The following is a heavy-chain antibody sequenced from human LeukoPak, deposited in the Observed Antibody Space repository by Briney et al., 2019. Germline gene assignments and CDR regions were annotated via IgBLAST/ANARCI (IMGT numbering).Heavy chain of an antibody. CDR3: ARDSRTSGSSPFDN. Sequence: GGSQRLSCAASGFRFSSYSMHWVRQAPGRGLEYVSAISENGGDTYYANSVKGRFTISRDNSKNTLYLQMNSLRAEDTAVYYCARDSRTSGSSPFDNWGQGTLVTVSS. CDR1: GFRFSSYS. V-gene: IGHV3-64*01. D-gene: IGHD1-26*01. J-gene: IGHJ4*02. CDR2: ISENGGDT.